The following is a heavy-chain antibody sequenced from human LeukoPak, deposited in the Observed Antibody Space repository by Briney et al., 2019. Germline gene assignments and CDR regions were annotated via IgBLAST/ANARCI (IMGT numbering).Heavy chain of an antibody. CDR1: GFTFSSYA. J-gene: IGHJ6*03. CDR3: ARGPTRRYYYYYMDV. Sequence: PGGSLRLSCAASGFTFSSYAMHWARQAPGKGLEWVAVISYDGSNKYYADSVKGRFTISRDNSKNTLYLQMNSLRAEDTAVYYCARGPTRRYYYYYMDVWGKGTTVTVSS. V-gene: IGHV3-30*04. CDR2: ISYDGSNK. D-gene: IGHD5-12*01.